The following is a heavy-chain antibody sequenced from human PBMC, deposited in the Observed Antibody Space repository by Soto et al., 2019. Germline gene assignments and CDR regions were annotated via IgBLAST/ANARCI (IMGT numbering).Heavy chain of an antibody. CDR2: IIDSGGST. V-gene: IGHV3-23*01. Sequence: PGGSLRLSCAVSGCTFSSCAMRWVRQAPGKGLEWVSDIIDSGGSTYYADSVKGRFTISRDNSKSTLYLQMNSLRAEDTALYYCAKGRSYYYYYGVDVWGQGTTVTVSS. J-gene: IGHJ6*02. CDR1: GCTFSSCA. CDR3: AKGRSYYYYYGVDV.